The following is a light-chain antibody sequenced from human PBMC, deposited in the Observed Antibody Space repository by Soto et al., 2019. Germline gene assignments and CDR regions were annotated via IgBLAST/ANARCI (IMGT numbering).Light chain of an antibody. CDR1: QSFSSY. CDR2: DAS. CDR3: QQRSNWPIT. J-gene: IGKJ5*01. V-gene: IGKV3-11*01. Sequence: VLTQSPATLSLSPGERATLSCRAGQSFSSYLAWYQQKPGQAPRLLIYDASNRATGIPARFSGSGSGTDFTLTISSLEPEDFAVYYCQQRSNWPITFGQGTRLEIK.